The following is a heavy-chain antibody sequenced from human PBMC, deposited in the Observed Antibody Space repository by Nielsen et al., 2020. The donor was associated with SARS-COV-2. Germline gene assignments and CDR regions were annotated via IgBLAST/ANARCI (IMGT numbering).Heavy chain of an antibody. CDR3: ATTYDSSGYDGFWFDP. CDR2: IGHSGST. Sequence: SQTLSLTCGVYGGSFSDYYWNWIRQSPGKGLEWIGQIGHSGSTYYNPSLKSRVTISVDRSKNQFSLKLSSVTAADTAVYYCATTYDSSGYDGFWFDPWGQGTLVTVPS. V-gene: IGHV4-34*01. J-gene: IGHJ5*02. D-gene: IGHD3-22*01. CDR1: GGSFSDYY.